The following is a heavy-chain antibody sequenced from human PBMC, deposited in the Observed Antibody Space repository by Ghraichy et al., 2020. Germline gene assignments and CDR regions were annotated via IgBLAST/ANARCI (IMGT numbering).Heavy chain of an antibody. CDR3: ARDYGYYYDSSGPLCFDY. CDR2: ISSSSSTI. Sequence: GGSLRLSCAASGFTFSSYSMNWVRQAPGKGLEWVSYISSSSSTIYYADSVKGRFTISRDNAKNSLYLQMNSLRDEDTAVYYCARDYGYYYDSSGPLCFDYWGQGTLVTVSS. D-gene: IGHD3-22*01. J-gene: IGHJ4*02. V-gene: IGHV3-48*02. CDR1: GFTFSSYS.